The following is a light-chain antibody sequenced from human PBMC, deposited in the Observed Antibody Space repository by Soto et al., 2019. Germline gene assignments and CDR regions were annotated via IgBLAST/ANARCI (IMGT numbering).Light chain of an antibody. Sequence: EIVLTQSPGTLSLSPGEGATLSCRASQSVGSSYLAWYQQKPGRAPSLLICGTSYRATGVPDRFSGSGSGTDFTLTISRLEPEDFAVYYCQQYGSSLLTFGGGTKVEIK. V-gene: IGKV3-20*01. CDR2: GTS. CDR3: QQYGSSLLT. CDR1: QSVGSSY. J-gene: IGKJ4*01.